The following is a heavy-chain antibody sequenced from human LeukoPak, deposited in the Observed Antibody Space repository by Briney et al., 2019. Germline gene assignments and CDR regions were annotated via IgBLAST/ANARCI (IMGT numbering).Heavy chain of an antibody. Sequence: GGSLRLSCAASGFTFGSYAMHWVRQAPGKGLEWVAVISYDGSNKYYADSVKGRFTISRDNSKNTLYLQMNSLRAEDTAVYYCARPGSTYYYDSSGYYWDYWGQGTLVTVSS. CDR2: ISYDGSNK. D-gene: IGHD3-22*01. V-gene: IGHV3-30-3*02. J-gene: IGHJ4*02. CDR3: ARPGSTYYYDSSGYYWDY. CDR1: GFTFGSYA.